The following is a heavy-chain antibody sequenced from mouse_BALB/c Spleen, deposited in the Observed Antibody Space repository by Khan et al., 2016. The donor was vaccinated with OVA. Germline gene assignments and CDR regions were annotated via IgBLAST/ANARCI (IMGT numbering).Heavy chain of an antibody. D-gene: IGHD1-1*01. Sequence: EVQLVETGGGLVQPKGSLKLSCAASGFTFNTYAMNWVRQAPGKGLEWVARIRSKTNNYATYYADSVKDRFTISRDDSQSMLYLQMNNLKTEDTAMHYCVRHKNYYGEDAMDYWGQGTSVTVSS. V-gene: IGHV10-1*02. CDR3: VRHKNYYGEDAMDY. CDR1: GFTFNTYA. J-gene: IGHJ4*01. CDR2: IRSKTNNYAT.